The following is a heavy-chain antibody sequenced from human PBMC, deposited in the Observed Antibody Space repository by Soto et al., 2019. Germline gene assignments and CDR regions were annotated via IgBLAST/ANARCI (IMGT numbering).Heavy chain of an antibody. CDR1: GGSISSGGYY. D-gene: IGHD3-22*01. V-gene: IGHV4-31*03. CDR3: ARVVASSGYYSVYYFDY. Sequence: PSETLSLTCTVSGGSISSGGYYWSWIRQHPXKGLEWIGYIYYSGSTYYNPSLKSRVTISVDTSKNQFSLKLSSVTAADTAVYYCARVVASSGYYSVYYFDYWGQGTLVTVSS. J-gene: IGHJ4*02. CDR2: IYYSGST.